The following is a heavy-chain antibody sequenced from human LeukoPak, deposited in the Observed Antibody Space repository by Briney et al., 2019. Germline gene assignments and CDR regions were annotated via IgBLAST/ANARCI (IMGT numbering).Heavy chain of an antibody. CDR1: GYTFTSYD. Sequence: ASVKVSCKASGYTFTSYDINWVRQATGQGLEWMGWMNPNSGNTGYAQKFQGRVTITRNTSISTAYMELSSLRSEDTAVYYCARDRSGYYYYFDYWGQGTLVTVSS. J-gene: IGHJ4*02. CDR3: ARDRSGYYYYFDY. CDR2: MNPNSGNT. V-gene: IGHV1-8*03. D-gene: IGHD3-22*01.